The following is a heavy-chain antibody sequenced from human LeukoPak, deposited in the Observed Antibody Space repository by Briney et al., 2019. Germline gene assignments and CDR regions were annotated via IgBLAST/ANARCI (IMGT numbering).Heavy chain of an antibody. CDR1: GFTFSSYS. D-gene: IGHD1-1*01. V-gene: IGHV3-30*18. CDR3: AKLWTGTTSY. Sequence: AGGPLRLSCAASGFTFSSYSMNWVRQAPGKGLEWVAVISYDGSNKYYADSVKGRFTISRDNSKNSLYLQMNSLRAEDTAVYYCAKLWTGTTSYWGQGTLVTVSS. CDR2: ISYDGSNK. J-gene: IGHJ4*02.